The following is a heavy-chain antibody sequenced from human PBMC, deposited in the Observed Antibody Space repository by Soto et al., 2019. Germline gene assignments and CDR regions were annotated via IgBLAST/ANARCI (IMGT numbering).Heavy chain of an antibody. V-gene: IGHV3-66*01. CDR1: GFTVSTKY. CDR2: IYSGGST. Sequence: EVQLVESGGGLVQPGGSLRLSCAASGFTVSTKYVSWVRQAPGKGLERVSVIYSGGSTFYADSVRGRFTISRDNSKNTVNLQMNSLRAEDTAVYYCARDPWAADYWGQGTLVTVSS. D-gene: IGHD3-16*01. J-gene: IGHJ4*02. CDR3: ARDPWAADY.